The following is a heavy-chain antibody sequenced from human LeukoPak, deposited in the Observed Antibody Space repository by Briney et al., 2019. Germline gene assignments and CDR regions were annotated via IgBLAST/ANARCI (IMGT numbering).Heavy chain of an antibody. D-gene: IGHD6-6*01. CDR2: ISLNSGSI. J-gene: IGHJ5*02. V-gene: IGHV3-9*03. Sequence: GGSLRLSCSASGFTFDAYAMRWVRQAPGKGLEWVSAISLNSGSIGYADSVKGRFTISRDNAKNSLYLQLNSLRAEDMALYYCAKGGYSSSSGWFDPWGQGTLVTVSS. CDR3: AKGGYSSSSGWFDP. CDR1: GFTFDAYA.